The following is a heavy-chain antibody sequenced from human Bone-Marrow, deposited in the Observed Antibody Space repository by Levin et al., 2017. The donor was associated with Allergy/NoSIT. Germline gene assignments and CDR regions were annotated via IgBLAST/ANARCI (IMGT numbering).Heavy chain of an antibody. D-gene: IGHD1-1*01. V-gene: IGHV3-30-3*01. CDR2: ISLDGNTK. J-gene: IGHJ4*02. CDR3: ARGGIHFDY. Sequence: PGGSLRLSCAVSGFIFNNYAMHWVRQAPGKGLEWVAVISLDGNTKIYVDSVKGRFSISRDNSKNTLYLHMSSLTIEDTAVYYCARGGIHFDYWGRGTRVTVSS. CDR1: GFIFNNYA.